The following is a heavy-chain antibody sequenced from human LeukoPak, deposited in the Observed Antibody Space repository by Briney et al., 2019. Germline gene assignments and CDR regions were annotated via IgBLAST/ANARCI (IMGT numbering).Heavy chain of an antibody. CDR1: GFTFSSYA. V-gene: IGHV3-23*01. Sequence: GGSLRLSCAASGFTFSSYALSWVRQTPGKGLEWVSGTSGGGGSTYYADSVKSRFTISRDNSKNTLSLQMNGLRADDTAIYYCAKTMYYFDSSGYYYFQDWGQGTLVTVSS. CDR2: TSGGGGST. D-gene: IGHD3-22*01. J-gene: IGHJ1*01. CDR3: AKTMYYFDSSGYYYFQD.